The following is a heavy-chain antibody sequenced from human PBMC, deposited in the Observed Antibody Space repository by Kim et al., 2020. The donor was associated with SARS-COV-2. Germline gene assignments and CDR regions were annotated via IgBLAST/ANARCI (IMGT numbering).Heavy chain of an antibody. CDR3: ARLHCSSTSCYHNWFDP. V-gene: IGHV5-10-1*01. J-gene: IGHJ5*02. D-gene: IGHD2-2*01. CDR1: GYSFTSYW. Sequence: GESLKISCKGSGYSFTSYWISWVRQMPGKGLEWMGRIDPSDSYTNYSPSFQGHVTISADKSISTAYLQWSSLKASDTAMYYCARLHCSSTSCYHNWFDPWGQGTLVTVSS. CDR2: IDPSDSYT.